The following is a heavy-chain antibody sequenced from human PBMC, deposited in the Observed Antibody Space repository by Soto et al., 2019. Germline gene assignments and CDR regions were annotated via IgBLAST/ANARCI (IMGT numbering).Heavy chain of an antibody. V-gene: IGHV3-53*01. Sequence: PGGSLRLSCAASGFTVSSNYMSWVRQAPGKGLEWVSVIYSGGITFYADSVKGRSTISRDNSKNTLYLQMNNLRGEDTAVYYCVRDFGSSSEGGMDVWGQGTTVTVS. J-gene: IGHJ6*02. D-gene: IGHD6-6*01. CDR3: VRDFGSSSEGGMDV. CDR2: IYSGGIT. CDR1: GFTVSSNY.